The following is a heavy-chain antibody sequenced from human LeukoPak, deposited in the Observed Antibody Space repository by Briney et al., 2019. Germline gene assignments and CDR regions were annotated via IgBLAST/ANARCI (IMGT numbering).Heavy chain of an antibody. V-gene: IGHV3-21*01. J-gene: IGHJ6*02. D-gene: IGHD1-14*01. CDR1: GFTFSSYE. Sequence: GGSLGLSCVASGFTFSSYEMNWVRQAPGKGLEWVSSISTSSTYIYYADSVKGRFTISRDNAKNSLYLQMNSLRAEDTAVYYCARHEPVITLSSYYYGMDVWGPGTTVTVSS. CDR2: ISTSSTYI. CDR3: ARHEPVITLSSYYYGMDV.